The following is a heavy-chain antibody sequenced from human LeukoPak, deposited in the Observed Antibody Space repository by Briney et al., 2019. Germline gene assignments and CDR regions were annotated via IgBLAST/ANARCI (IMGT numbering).Heavy chain of an antibody. CDR3: ARVAVTGLGDYFDY. V-gene: IGHV4-59*01. CDR2: IYYSGST. CDR1: GGSISSYY. Sequence: SETLSLTCTVSGGSISSYYWSWIRQPPGKGLEWIGYIYYSGSTNYNPALKSRVTISVDTSMNQFSLKLSSVTAADTAVYYCARVAVTGLGDYFDYWGQGTLVTVSS. J-gene: IGHJ4*02. D-gene: IGHD2-8*02.